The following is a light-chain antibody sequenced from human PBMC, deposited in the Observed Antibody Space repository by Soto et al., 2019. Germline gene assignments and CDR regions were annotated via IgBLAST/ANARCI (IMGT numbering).Light chain of an antibody. CDR2: AAY. Sequence: DIQLTQSPSFLSASVGDTVTITCRASQAIDNYLAWYQHAPGKAPRLLLYAAYTLQSGVPKRFSGSGSGTEFSLTISSLQPEDFATYYCQLLHHTPPVTFGQGTRLDIK. CDR3: QLLHHTPPVT. V-gene: IGKV1-9*01. J-gene: IGKJ5*01. CDR1: QAIDNY.